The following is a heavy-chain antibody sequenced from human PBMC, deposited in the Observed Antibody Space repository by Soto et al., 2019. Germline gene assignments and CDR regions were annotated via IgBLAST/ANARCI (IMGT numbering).Heavy chain of an antibody. CDR1: GYRFTAYY. D-gene: IGHD5-18*01. V-gene: IGHV1-2*06. CDR2: MNLDTGGT. J-gene: IGHJ4*02. CDR3: ARDGNFAFRGYSFAFDF. Sequence: QVQLVQSGAEVKKPGASVRVSCEASGYRFTAYYIHWVRQAPGQGLEWMGRMNLDTGGTTYAQKFQGRGTMTRDTSINTAYMEVSSLKSDDTAIYYCARDGNFAFRGYSFAFDFWGQGTLVTVSS.